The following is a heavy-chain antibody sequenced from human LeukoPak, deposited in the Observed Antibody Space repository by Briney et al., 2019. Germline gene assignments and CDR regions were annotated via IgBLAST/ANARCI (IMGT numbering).Heavy chain of an antibody. V-gene: IGHV4-30-2*01. Sequence: PSETLSLTCAVSGGSISSGGYSWSWIRQPPGKGLEWIGYIYHSGSTYYNPSLKSRVTISVDRSKNQFSLKLSSVTAADTAVYYCARGQSHIDYWGQGTLVTVSS. CDR1: GGSISSGGYS. CDR3: ARGQSHIDY. CDR2: IYHSGST. J-gene: IGHJ4*02.